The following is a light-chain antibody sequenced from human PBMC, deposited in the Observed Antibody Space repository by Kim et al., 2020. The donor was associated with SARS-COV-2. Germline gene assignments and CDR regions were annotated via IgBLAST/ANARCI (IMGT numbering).Light chain of an antibody. CDR2: GKN. Sequence: ALGQTVTITCQGDSLRDYYASWYQQRAGQAPVLVAYGKNTRPSGIPDRFSASNSWNTASLTISGAQSEDEADYYCSSRDTSGDRVLFGGGTQLTVL. CDR3: SSRDTSGDRVL. V-gene: IGLV3-19*01. CDR1: SLRDYY. J-gene: IGLJ2*01.